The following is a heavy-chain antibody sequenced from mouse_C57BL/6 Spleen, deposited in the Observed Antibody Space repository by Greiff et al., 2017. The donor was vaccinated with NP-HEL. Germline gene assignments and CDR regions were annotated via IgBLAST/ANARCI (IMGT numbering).Heavy chain of an antibody. D-gene: IGHD1-1*01. CDR3: ARSGGIYYYGSSYDYAMDY. J-gene: IGHJ4*01. V-gene: IGHV8-12*01. CDR2: IYWDDDK. CDR1: GFSLSTSGMG. Sequence: QVQLKVSGPGILQSSQTLSLTCSFSGFSLSTSGMGVSWIRQPSGKGLEWLAHIYWDDDKRYNPSLKSRLTISKDTSRNQVFLKITSVDTADTATYYCARSGGIYYYGSSYDYAMDYWGQGTSVTVSS.